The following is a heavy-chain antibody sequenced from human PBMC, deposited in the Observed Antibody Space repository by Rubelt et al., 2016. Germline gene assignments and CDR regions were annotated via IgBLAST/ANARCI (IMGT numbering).Heavy chain of an antibody. CDR3: ARGTATSDAFDI. CDR1: GGSISSSSYY. D-gene: IGHD5-18*01. CDR2: IYYSGST. V-gene: IGHV4-39*07. J-gene: IGHJ3*02. Sequence: QVQLQESGPGLVKPSETLSLTCTVSGGSISSSSYYWGWIRQPPGKGLEWIGSIYYSGSTYYNPSLKSRVTISVDTSKNQFSLKLSSVTAADTAVYYCARGTATSDAFDIWGQVTMVTVSS.